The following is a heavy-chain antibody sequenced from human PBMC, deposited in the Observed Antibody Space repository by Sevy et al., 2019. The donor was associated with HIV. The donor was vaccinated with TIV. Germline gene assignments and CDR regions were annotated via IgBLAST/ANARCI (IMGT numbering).Heavy chain of an antibody. CDR2: VSSGSSTI. CDR1: GFTFSSYS. J-gene: IGHJ4*02. V-gene: IGHV3-48*02. Sequence: GGSLRLSCAASGFTFSSYSMNWVRQAAGKGQEWVSYVSSGSSTIYYADSVKGRFTMSRDNAKNSLYLQMNSLRDEDTAVYYCARGRRGVAYGGEHFDYWGQGTLVTVSS. D-gene: IGHD2-15*01. CDR3: ARGRRGVAYGGEHFDY.